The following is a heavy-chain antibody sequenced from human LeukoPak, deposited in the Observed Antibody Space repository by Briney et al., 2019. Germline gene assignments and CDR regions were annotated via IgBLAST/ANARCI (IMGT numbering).Heavy chain of an antibody. CDR3: ARDGYNFGSFDY. CDR2: INHSGST. CDR1: GGSFSGYY. V-gene: IGHV4-34*01. Sequence: SSETLSLTCAVYGGSFSGYYWSWIRQPPGKGLEWIGEINHSGSTNYNPSLKSRVTISVDTSKNQFSLKLSSVTAADTSVYFCARDGYNFGSFDYWGQGILVTVSS. D-gene: IGHD5-24*01. J-gene: IGHJ4*02.